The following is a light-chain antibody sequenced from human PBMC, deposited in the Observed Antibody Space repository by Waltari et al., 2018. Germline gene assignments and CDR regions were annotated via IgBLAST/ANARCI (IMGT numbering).Light chain of an antibody. CDR1: ENVNNY. J-gene: IGKJ2*03. V-gene: IGKV1-39*01. CDR2: KAS. Sequence: DIQMTQSPSSLSASLGDRVTITCRASENVNNYLNWYQQKPGKAPKLLIYKASTLQSGVPSRFSGSGSWTDYTFIISSLQSEDVATYYCQHGYGTPYSFGQGTKVEIK. CDR3: QHGYGTPYS.